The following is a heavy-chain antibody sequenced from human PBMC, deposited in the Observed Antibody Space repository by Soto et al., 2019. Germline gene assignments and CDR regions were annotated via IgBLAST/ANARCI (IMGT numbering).Heavy chain of an antibody. Sequence: SETLSLTCAVSGYSISSGYYWGWIRQPPGKGLEWIGSIYHSGSTYYNPSLKSRVTISVDTSKNQFSLKLSSVTAADTAVYYCARDNPYYGGTQKGPRRAFDIWGQGTMVTVSS. D-gene: IGHD4-17*01. V-gene: IGHV4-38-2*02. CDR2: IYHSGST. CDR3: ARDNPYYGGTQKGPRRAFDI. CDR1: GYSISSGYY. J-gene: IGHJ3*02.